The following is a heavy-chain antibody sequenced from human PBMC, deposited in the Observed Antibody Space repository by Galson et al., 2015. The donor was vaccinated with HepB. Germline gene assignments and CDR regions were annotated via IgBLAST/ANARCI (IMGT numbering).Heavy chain of an antibody. J-gene: IGHJ3*02. CDR3: TTEGYCSSTSCYTGAFDI. Sequence: SLRLSCAASGFTFSNAWMNWVRQAPGKGLEWVGRIKSKTDGGTTDYAAPVKGRFTISRDDSKNTLYLQMNSLKTEDTAVYYCTTEGYCSSTSCYTGAFDIWGQGTMVTVSS. CDR1: GFTFSNAW. CDR2: IKSKTDGGTT. V-gene: IGHV3-15*07. D-gene: IGHD2-2*02.